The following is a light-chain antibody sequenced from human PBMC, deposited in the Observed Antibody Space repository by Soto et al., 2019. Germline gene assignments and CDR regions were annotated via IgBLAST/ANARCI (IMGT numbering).Light chain of an antibody. CDR2: DAS. CDR3: QQYNSDST. V-gene: IGKV1-5*01. Sequence: DIPMTQSPSSLSASVGDRVTITCRAGQSISQYLAWYQQKPGKAPNLLIYDASTLQGGIPSRFSGSGSGTKFTLTISSLQPDDFATYYCQQYNSDSTFGQGTKLGIK. CDR1: QSISQY. J-gene: IGKJ2*01.